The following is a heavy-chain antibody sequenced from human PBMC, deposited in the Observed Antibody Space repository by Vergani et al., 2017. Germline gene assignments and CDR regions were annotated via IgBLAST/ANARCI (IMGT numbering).Heavy chain of an antibody. CDR2: ISYDGSNK. CDR3: ARGASGDYVSSFDY. J-gene: IGHJ4*02. Sequence: QVQLVASGGGVVQPGRSLRLSCAASGFTFSSYAMHWVRQAPGKGLEWVAVISYDGSNKYYADSVKGRFTISRDNSKNTLYLQMNSLRAEDTAVYYCARGASGDYVSSFDYWGQGTLVTVSS. V-gene: IGHV3-30-3*01. CDR1: GFTFSSYA. D-gene: IGHD4-17*01.